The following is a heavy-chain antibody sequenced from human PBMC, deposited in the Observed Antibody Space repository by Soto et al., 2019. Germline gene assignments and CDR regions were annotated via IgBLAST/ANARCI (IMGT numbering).Heavy chain of an antibody. CDR3: AKSLFGGPDI. Sequence: EVQLLESGGGLVQPGGCLRLSCAASRFTFSTYAMSWVRQAPGKGLEWVSGISGGGGDTSYADSVRGRFTCSRDNSKNTLYLQMNSLRAEDTALYYCAKSLFGGPDIWGQGTMVTVSS. J-gene: IGHJ3*02. CDR2: ISGGGGDT. CDR1: RFTFSTYA. V-gene: IGHV3-23*01. D-gene: IGHD2-15*01.